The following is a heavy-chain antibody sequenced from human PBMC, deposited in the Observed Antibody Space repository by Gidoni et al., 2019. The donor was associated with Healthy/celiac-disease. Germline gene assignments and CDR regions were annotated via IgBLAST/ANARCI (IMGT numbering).Heavy chain of an antibody. CDR2: IYHSGST. CDR3: ASERYCSSTSCPFDY. J-gene: IGHJ4*02. V-gene: IGHV4-4*02. D-gene: IGHD2-2*01. CDR1: GGSISSSNW. Sequence: GPGLVKPSGTLSLTCAVSGGSISSSNWWSWVRQPPGKGLEWIGEIYHSGSTNYNPSFKSRVTISVDKSKNQFSLKLSSVTAADTAVYYCASERYCSSTSCPFDYWGQGTLVTVSS.